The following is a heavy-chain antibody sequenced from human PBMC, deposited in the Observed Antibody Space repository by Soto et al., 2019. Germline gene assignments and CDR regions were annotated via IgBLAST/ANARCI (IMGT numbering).Heavy chain of an antibody. J-gene: IGHJ4*02. D-gene: IGHD6-19*01. CDR3: ARDIVSDSSGWYS. V-gene: IGHV3-30-3*01. Sequence: QVQLVESGGGVVQPGRSLSLSCAASGFTFSSYAMHWVRQAPGKGLEWVAVISYDGSNKYYADSVKGRFTISRDNSKNTLYVQMNSLRAEDTAVYYFARDIVSDSSGWYSWGQGTLVTVSS. CDR2: ISYDGSNK. CDR1: GFTFSSYA.